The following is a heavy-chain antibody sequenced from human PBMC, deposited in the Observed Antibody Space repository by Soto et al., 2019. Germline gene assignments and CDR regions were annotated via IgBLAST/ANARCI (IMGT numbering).Heavy chain of an antibody. D-gene: IGHD3-16*02. CDR2: ISSSSSYI. V-gene: IGHV3-21*01. Sequence: WGSLSLSCAASGFTFISYSMNWVRQAPGKGLEWVSSISSSSSYIYYADSVKGRFTISRDNAKNSLYLQMNSLRAEDTAVYYCARDGDYVWGSYRWSDAFDIWGQGTMVTV. CDR1: GFTFISYS. J-gene: IGHJ3*02. CDR3: ARDGDYVWGSYRWSDAFDI.